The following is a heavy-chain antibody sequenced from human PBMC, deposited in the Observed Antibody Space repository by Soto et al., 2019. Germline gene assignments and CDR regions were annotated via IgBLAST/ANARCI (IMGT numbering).Heavy chain of an antibody. J-gene: IGHJ6*02. V-gene: IGHV4-31*03. CDR3: ARGGYYFYYGLDV. Sequence: QVQLQESGPGLVKPSQTLSLTCTVSGGAISSGGYSWSWIRQLPGKGLEWIAYIYYSGSTYYNPSLKGRVIISVDTSKNQFSLKLSSVTAADTAVYYCARGGYYFYYGLDVWGQGTTVTVSS. CDR2: IYYSGST. CDR1: GGAISSGGYS.